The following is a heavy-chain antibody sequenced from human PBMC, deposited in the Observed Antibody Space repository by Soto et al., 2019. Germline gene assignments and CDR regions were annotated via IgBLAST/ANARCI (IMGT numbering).Heavy chain of an antibody. CDR3: ASERVAEMATGGYFDY. V-gene: IGHV1-69*13. D-gene: IGHD5-12*01. CDR1: GGTFSNYA. J-gene: IGHJ4*02. Sequence: SVKVSCKASGGTFSNYAFSWVRQAPGQGLEWIGGIIILFGTPNYAQRFQGRVTISADESSSTVYMELSSLRSEDTALYYCASERVAEMATGGYFDYWGQGTQVTVSS. CDR2: IIILFGTP.